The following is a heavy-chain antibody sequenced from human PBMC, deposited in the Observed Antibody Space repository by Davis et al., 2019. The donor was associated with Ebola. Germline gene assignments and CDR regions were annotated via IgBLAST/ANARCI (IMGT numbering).Heavy chain of an antibody. CDR2: INHSGGT. D-gene: IGHD3-22*01. CDR1: GGSFSGYY. CDR3: ARARPDSHYYYYGMDV. J-gene: IGHJ6*02. Sequence: SETLSLTCAVYGGSFSGYYWSWIRQPPGKGLEWIGEINHSGGTNYNPSLKSRVTISVDTSKNQFSLKLSSVTAADTAVYYCARARPDSHYYYYGMDVWGQGTTVTVSS. V-gene: IGHV4-34*01.